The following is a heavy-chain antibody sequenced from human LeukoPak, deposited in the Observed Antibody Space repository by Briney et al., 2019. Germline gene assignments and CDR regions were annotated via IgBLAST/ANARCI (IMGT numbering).Heavy chain of an antibody. CDR2: ISSSGSTI. CDR3: ARGRATHVLRFLEWLLLDY. J-gene: IGHJ4*02. Sequence: GGSLRLSCAASGFTFSDYYMSWIRQAPGKGLEWVSYISSSGSTIYYADSVKGRFTISRDNAKNSLYLQMNSLRAEDTAAYYCARGRATHVLRFLEWLLLDYWGQGTLVTVSS. D-gene: IGHD3-3*01. V-gene: IGHV3-11*01. CDR1: GFTFSDYY.